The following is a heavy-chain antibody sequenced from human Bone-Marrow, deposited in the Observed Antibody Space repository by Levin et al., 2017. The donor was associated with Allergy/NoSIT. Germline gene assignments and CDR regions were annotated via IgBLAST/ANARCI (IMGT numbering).Heavy chain of an antibody. J-gene: IGHJ5*01. CDR3: SRGETFNGGPVGWFDS. V-gene: IGHV4-61*02. Sequence: SQTLSLTCTVSGDSFNNTHHYWSWIRQPAGKGLEWIGRMFAGGAATYNRSLRSRVTVSIDTSKNQFSLKLTSVTAADTAVYYCSRGETFNGGPVGWFDSWGQGTLVTVSS. D-gene: IGHD2-21*01. CDR2: MFAGGAA. CDR1: GDSFNNTHHY.